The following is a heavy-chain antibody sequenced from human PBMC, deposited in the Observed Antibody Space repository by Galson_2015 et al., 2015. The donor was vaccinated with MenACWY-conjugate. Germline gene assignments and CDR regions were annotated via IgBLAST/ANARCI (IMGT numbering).Heavy chain of an antibody. Sequence: SLRLSCAASGFTFTDYWMSWLRQGPGKGLEWVANIKQDGSEKYYVDSVKGRFTVSRDNAKNSLYLQMNSLRAEDTAVYYCARDRIQQWFLDHWGQGTPVTVSS. D-gene: IGHD3-10*01. CDR1: GFTFTDYW. J-gene: IGHJ4*02. CDR2: IKQDGSEK. CDR3: ARDRIQQWFLDH. V-gene: IGHV3-7*03.